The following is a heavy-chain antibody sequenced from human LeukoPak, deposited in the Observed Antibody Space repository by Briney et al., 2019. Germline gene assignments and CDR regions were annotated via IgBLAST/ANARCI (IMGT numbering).Heavy chain of an antibody. J-gene: IGHJ4*02. D-gene: IGHD6-19*01. CDR3: AKMPQNRIIAVAGLSFDY. CDR1: GFTFSSYG. CDR2: IWYDGSNK. Sequence: HPGGSLRLSCAASGFTFSSYGMHWVRQAPGKGLEWVAVIWYDGSNKYYADSVKGRFTISRDNSKNTLYLQMNSLRAEDTAVYYCAKMPQNRIIAVAGLSFDYWGQGTLVTVSS. V-gene: IGHV3-33*06.